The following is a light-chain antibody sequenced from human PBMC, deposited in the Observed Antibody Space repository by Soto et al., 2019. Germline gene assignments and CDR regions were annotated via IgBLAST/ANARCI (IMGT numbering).Light chain of an antibody. J-gene: IGLJ1*01. CDR3: TSYTTRSTYV. CDR1: RSDVGGYNY. V-gene: IGLV2-14*01. Sequence: QSVLTQPASVSGSPGQSIAISCTGTRSDVGGYNYVSWYQQHPGKAPKLMLYDVTNRPSGVSDRFSGSKSGNTASLTISWLQADVESDYYCTSYTTRSTYVFGTGSKLTVL. CDR2: DVT.